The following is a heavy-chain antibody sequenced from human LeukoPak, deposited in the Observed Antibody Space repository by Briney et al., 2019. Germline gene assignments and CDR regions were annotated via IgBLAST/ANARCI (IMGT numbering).Heavy chain of an antibody. J-gene: IGHJ4*02. CDR2: IKEDGSEK. V-gene: IGHV3-7*04. Sequence: GGSLRLSCAASGFTFSSYWMTWVRQAPGKGLEWVANIKEDGSEKYYVDSVKGRFTISRDNAKNSLHLQMNSLRAEDTALYYCVRGGFSLDYWGQGTLVTVSS. CDR1: GFTFSSYW. CDR3: VRGGFSLDY.